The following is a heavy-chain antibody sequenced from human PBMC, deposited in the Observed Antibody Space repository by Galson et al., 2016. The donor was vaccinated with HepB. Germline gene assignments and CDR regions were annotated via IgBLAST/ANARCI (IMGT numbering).Heavy chain of an antibody. CDR1: GFIFSNYH. CDR2: TNLNGGDT. CDR3: AREATGTGSLDH. Sequence: QSGAEVKKPGPSVKVSCKASGFIFSNYHIHWVRQAPGQGLEWMGITNLNGGDTGYAQKFQDRVTITWDASATTLYMDLWSLISEDTAVYFCAREATGTGSLDHWGQGTLFTVSS. V-gene: IGHV1-46*01. D-gene: IGHD1-1*01. J-gene: IGHJ4*02.